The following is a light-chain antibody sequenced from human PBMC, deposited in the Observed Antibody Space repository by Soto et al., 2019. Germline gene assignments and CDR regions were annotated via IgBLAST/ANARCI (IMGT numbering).Light chain of an antibody. CDR1: SSDVGAYNY. CDR2: DVS. V-gene: IGLV2-14*01. J-gene: IGLJ1*01. CDR3: SSYTSATTYV. Sequence: QSVLTQPASVSGSPGQSITISCTGTSSDVGAYNYDSCYQQYPGGAPKVIIYDVSHRPAGVSNRFSGSKSGNTASLTISGLQTQDEADYYCSSYTSATTYVFGTGTKVTVL.